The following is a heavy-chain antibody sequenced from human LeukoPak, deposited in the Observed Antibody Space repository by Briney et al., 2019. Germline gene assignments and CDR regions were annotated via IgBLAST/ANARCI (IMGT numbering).Heavy chain of an antibody. CDR1: GGTFTSYA. D-gene: IGHD5-18*01. CDR2: IIPIFGTA. J-gene: IGHJ4*02. Sequence: SVKVSCKASGGTFTSYAISWVRQAPGQGLEWMRGIIPIFGTANYAQKFQGRVTITADESTSTAYMELSSLRSEDTAVYYCARALRGGNSYGYLDYWGQGTLVTVSS. V-gene: IGHV1-69*13. CDR3: ARALRGGNSYGYLDY.